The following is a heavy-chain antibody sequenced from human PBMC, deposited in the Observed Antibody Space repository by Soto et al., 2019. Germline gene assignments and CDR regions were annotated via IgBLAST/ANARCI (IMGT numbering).Heavy chain of an antibody. D-gene: IGHD2-2*01. CDR1: GCTFGDYA. Sequence: GGSLRLSCTASGCTFGDYAMSWFRQAPGKGLEWVGFIRSKAYGGTTEYAASVKGRFTISRDDSKSIAYLQMNSLKTEDTAVYYCTRDTDIVVVPAAVAGHYWGQGTLVTVSS. CDR3: TRDTDIVVVPAAVAGHY. V-gene: IGHV3-49*03. CDR2: IRSKAYGGTT. J-gene: IGHJ4*02.